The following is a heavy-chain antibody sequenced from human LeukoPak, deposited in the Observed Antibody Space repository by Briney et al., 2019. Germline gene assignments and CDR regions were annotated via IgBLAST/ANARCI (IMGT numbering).Heavy chain of an antibody. J-gene: IGHJ4*02. CDR2: IYYSGST. CDR3: ASTYYYDSSGYYLPPYFDC. V-gene: IGHV4-59*01. Sequence: PSETLSLTCTVSGGSISSYYWSWIRQPPGKGLEWIGYIYYSGSTNYNPSLKSRVTISVDTSKNQFSLKLSSVTAADTAVYYCASTYYYDSSGYYLPPYFDCWGQGTLVTVSS. D-gene: IGHD3-22*01. CDR1: GGSISSYY.